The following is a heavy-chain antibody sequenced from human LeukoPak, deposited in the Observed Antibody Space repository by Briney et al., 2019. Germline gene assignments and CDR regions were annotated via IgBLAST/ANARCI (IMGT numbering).Heavy chain of an antibody. J-gene: IGHJ4*02. D-gene: IGHD3-22*01. Sequence: GGSLRLSCAASGFSSRTYAMTWVRQAPGKGLEWVSSISGSGATTYNADPLKGRFTISRDNSENTLYLQMNSLRAEDTAVYYCVKESTSSGYYYAPDYWGQGTLVTVS. CDR3: VKESTSSGYYYAPDY. V-gene: IGHV3-23*01. CDR1: GFSSRTYA. CDR2: ISGSGATT.